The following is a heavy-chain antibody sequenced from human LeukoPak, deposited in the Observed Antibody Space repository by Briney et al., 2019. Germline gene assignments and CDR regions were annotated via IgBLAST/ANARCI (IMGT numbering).Heavy chain of an antibody. CDR1: GGSISNYY. CDR3: AKGGPEASAGLSWFDP. CDR2: SFYSGNP. Sequence: SETLSLTCTVSGGSISNYYWYWMRQPPGKGVEWIAYSFYSGNPNYNPSLKSRVTISVDTSKNQISLKLTSVTAADTAVYYCAKGGPEASAGLSWFDPWGQGTLVTVSS. J-gene: IGHJ5*02. V-gene: IGHV4-59*12. D-gene: IGHD1-14*01.